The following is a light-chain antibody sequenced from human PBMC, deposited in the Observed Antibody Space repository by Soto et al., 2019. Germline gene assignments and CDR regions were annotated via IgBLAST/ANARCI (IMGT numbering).Light chain of an antibody. CDR3: QHYNSYSEA. V-gene: IGKV1-5*03. J-gene: IGKJ1*01. CDR1: QTISSW. Sequence: DIQMTQPPSTLSGSVGDRVTITCRASQTISSWLAWYQQKPGKAPKLLIYKASTLKSGVPSRFSGSGSGTEFTLTISSLKPDDFATYYRQHYNSYSEAFGQGTKV. CDR2: KAS.